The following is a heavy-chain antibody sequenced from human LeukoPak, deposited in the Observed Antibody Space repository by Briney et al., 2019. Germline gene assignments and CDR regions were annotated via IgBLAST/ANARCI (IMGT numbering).Heavy chain of an antibody. V-gene: IGHV1-18*01. CDR2: ISAYNGNT. CDR3: ARDPSGDGSGSYYKDDAFDI. J-gene: IGHJ3*02. CDR1: GHTFTSYG. Sequence: GASVKVSCKASGHTFTSYGISWVRQAPGQGLEWMGWISAYNGNTNYAQKLQGRVTMTTDTSTSTAYMELSSLRSEDTAVYYCARDPSGDGSGSYYKDDAFDIWGQGTMVTVSS. D-gene: IGHD3-10*01.